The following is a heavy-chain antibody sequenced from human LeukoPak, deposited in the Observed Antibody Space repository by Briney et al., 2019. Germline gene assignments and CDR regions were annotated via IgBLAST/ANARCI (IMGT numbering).Heavy chain of an antibody. D-gene: IGHD6-13*01. CDR3: ARDIRFLAYSSSWYPDAFDI. J-gene: IGHJ3*02. Sequence: ASVKVSCKASGYTFTSYGISWVRQAPGQGLEWMGWISAYNGNTNYAQKLQGRVTMTTDTSTSTAYMELRSLRSDDTAVYYCARDIRFLAYSSSWYPDAFDIWGQGTMVTVSS. CDR1: GYTFTSYG. CDR2: ISAYNGNT. V-gene: IGHV1-18*01.